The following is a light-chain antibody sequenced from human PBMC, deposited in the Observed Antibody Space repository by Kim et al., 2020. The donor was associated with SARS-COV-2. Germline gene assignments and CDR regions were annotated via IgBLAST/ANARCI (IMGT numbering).Light chain of an antibody. Sequence: SVKLTCTLSSGHSSYAIEWHQQQPEKGPRYLMKLNSDGSHSKGDGIPDRFSGSSSGAERYLTISSLQSEDEADYYCQTWGTGIRVFGGGTQLTVL. J-gene: IGLJ3*02. V-gene: IGLV4-69*01. CDR3: QTWGTGIRV. CDR2: LNSDGSH. CDR1: SGHSSYA.